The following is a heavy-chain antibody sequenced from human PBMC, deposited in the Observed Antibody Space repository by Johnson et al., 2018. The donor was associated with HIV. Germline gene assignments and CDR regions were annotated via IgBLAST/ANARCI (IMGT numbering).Heavy chain of an antibody. D-gene: IGHD1-14*01. V-gene: IGHV3-30*14. CDR3: ARGPWVGTVGTTDGFDV. J-gene: IGHJ3*01. CDR1: GFTFSSYA. CDR2: IAYDGSNK. Sequence: QVQVVESGGGVVQPGRSLRLSCAASGFTFSSYAMHWVRQAPGKGLEWVAVIAYDGSNKYYADSVKGRFTISRDNSDNTLSLEMNSLRAEDTAVYYCARGPWVGTVGTTDGFDVWGQGTMVTVSS.